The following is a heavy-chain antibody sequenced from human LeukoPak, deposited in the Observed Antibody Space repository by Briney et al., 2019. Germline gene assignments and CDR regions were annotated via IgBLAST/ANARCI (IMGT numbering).Heavy chain of an antibody. V-gene: IGHV1-8*01. CDR2: MKPNSGNT. CDR3: ARGRYYGSGSYYPTPFDY. Sequence: GASVKVSCKASGYTFTNYDINWVRQATGQGLEWMGYMKPNSGNTGYAQKFQGRVTMTRDTSISTAYMELTSLTSEDTAVYYCARGRYYGSGSYYPTPFDYWGQGTLVTVSS. CDR1: GYTFTNYD. D-gene: IGHD3-10*01. J-gene: IGHJ4*02.